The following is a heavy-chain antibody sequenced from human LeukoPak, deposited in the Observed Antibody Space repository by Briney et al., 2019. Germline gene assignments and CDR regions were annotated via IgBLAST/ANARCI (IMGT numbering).Heavy chain of an antibody. CDR2: ISAYNGNT. V-gene: IGHV1-18*01. J-gene: IGHJ4*02. CDR1: GYTFTSYG. CDR3: ARDRDYYGSGITTLDY. Sequence: ASVKVSCKASGYTFTSYGISWVRQAPGQGLEWMGWISAYNGNTNYAQKLQGRVTMTTDTSTSTAYMELRSLRSDDTAVYYCARDRDYYGSGITTLDYWGQGTLVTVSS. D-gene: IGHD3-10*01.